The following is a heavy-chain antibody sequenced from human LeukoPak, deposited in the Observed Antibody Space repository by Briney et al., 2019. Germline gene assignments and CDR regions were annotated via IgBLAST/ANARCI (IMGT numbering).Heavy chain of an antibody. CDR3: ARVWQQLVHY. J-gene: IGHJ4*02. CDR2: ISGSGSTM. D-gene: IGHD6-13*01. Sequence: GRSLRLSCAASGFTFSSYEMNWVRQAPGKGLEWVSYISGSGSTMFYADSVKGRFTISRDNDKNSLYLQLNSLRAEDTAVYYCARVWQQLVHYWGQRTLVTVSS. CDR1: GFTFSSYE. V-gene: IGHV3-48*03.